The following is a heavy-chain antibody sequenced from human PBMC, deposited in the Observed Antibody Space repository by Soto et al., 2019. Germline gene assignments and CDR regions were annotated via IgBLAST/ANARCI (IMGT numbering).Heavy chain of an antibody. CDR3: TRLETDY. CDR1: GYTFTTPT. CDR2: LNGGNGNT. V-gene: IGHV1-3*01. Sequence: QVQLVQSGAEVKRPGASVKVFCKASGYTFTTPTMNWLRQAPGQGLKWMGWLNGGNGNTKYSQKFQGRVPFTRDTFASTAYMELGSLRSEDTAVYYCTRLETDYRGQGTLVTVSS. J-gene: IGHJ4*02.